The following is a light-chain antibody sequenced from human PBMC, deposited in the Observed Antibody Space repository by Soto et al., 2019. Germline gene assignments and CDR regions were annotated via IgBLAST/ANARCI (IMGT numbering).Light chain of an antibody. Sequence: EVMLTQSPGTLSLSPGERATLSCRACQSVSSNYLAWYQQKSGQAPRLLIYGASNRATGIPDRFSGSGSGTDFTLTIRRLEPEDFEVYYCQQYDTSPRTFGQGTKVEFK. CDR1: QSVSSNY. J-gene: IGKJ1*01. V-gene: IGKV3-20*01. CDR2: GAS. CDR3: QQYDTSPRT.